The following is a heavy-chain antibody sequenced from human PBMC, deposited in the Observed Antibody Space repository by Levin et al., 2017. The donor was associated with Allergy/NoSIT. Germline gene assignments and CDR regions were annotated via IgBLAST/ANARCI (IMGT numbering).Heavy chain of an antibody. CDR3: AKARVGGGWYFFDF. CDR2: ISGGGFTT. J-gene: IGHJ4*02. D-gene: IGHD6-19*01. V-gene: IGHV3-23*01. CDR1: GFSFSSIA. Sequence: GGSLRLSCAASGFSFSSIAMSWVRQAPGKGLEWVSDISGGGFTTYYADSVSGRFTISRDNSKNTLYLEMSSLRPEDTATYFCAKARVGGGWYFFDFWGQGTLVTVSS.